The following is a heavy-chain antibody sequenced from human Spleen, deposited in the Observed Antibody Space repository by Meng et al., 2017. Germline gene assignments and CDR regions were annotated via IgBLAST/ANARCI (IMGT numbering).Heavy chain of an antibody. CDR3: ARRRVCVGGCYSSPFDI. Sequence: GESLKISCQASGYTFSTYWIGWVRQMPAKGLEWMGLVYPGDSRARYSPSFQSQVTISVDMSISTAYLQLSSLKASDTAIYYCARRRVCVGGCYSSPFDIWGQGTMVTVSS. D-gene: IGHD2-15*01. CDR2: VYPGDSRA. V-gene: IGHV5-51*01. CDR1: GYTFSTYW. J-gene: IGHJ3*02.